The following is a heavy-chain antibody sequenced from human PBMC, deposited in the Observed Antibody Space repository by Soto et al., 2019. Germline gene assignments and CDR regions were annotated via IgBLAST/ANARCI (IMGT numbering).Heavy chain of an antibody. CDR1: GFTFSSYS. CDR3: ARDGYCSSTSCYYYYYGMDV. V-gene: IGHV3-21*01. D-gene: IGHD2-2*03. J-gene: IGHJ6*02. Sequence: EVQLVESGGGLVKPGGSLRLSCAASGFTFSSYSMNWVRQAPGKGLEWVSSISSSSSYIYYADSVKGRFTISRDNAKNSLYLQMNSLRAEGTAVYYCARDGYCSSTSCYYYYYGMDVWGQGTTVTVSS. CDR2: ISSSSSYI.